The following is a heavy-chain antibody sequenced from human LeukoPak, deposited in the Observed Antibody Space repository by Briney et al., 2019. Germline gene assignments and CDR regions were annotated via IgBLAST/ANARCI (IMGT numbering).Heavy chain of an antibody. Sequence: GESLKISCKGSGYSFTSYWIGWVRQMPGKGLEWMGIIYPGDSDTRYSPSFQGQVTISADKSISAAYLQWSSLKASDTAMYYCARHYDILTGYFDYWGQGTLVTVSS. CDR3: ARHYDILTGYFDY. CDR1: GYSFTSYW. V-gene: IGHV5-51*01. CDR2: IYPGDSDT. D-gene: IGHD3-9*01. J-gene: IGHJ4*02.